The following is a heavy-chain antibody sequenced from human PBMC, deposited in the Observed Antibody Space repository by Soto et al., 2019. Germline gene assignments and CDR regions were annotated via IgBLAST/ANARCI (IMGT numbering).Heavy chain of an antibody. CDR1: GFNFNNYA. CDR2: VSFDGSST. J-gene: IGHJ4*02. CDR3: AKDRVSEHSSGWPQGH. Sequence: QVQVVESGGGVVRPGRSLRLSCAASGFNFNNYAMHWVRQAPGKGLEWVAVVSFDGSSTYYADSVKGRFTISRDSSNNTVSLQMNSLTNEDTAVYYCAKDRVSEHSSGWPQGHWGQGTLVTVSS. V-gene: IGHV3-30*18. D-gene: IGHD6-19*01.